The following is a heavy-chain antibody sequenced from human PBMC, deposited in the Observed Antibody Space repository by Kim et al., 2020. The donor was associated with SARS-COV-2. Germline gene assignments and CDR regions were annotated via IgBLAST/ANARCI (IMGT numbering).Heavy chain of an antibody. D-gene: IGHD6-13*01. V-gene: IGHV4-4*06. Sequence: KSRVTMSVDTSKNQFSLKLSSVTAADTAVYYCAREVRQLVDYYYYYGMDVWGQGTTVTVSS. J-gene: IGHJ6*02. CDR3: AREVRQLVDYYYYYGMDV.